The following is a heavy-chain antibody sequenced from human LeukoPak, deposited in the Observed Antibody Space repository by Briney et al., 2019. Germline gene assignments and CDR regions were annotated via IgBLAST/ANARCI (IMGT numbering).Heavy chain of an antibody. CDR1: GFTFSSYS. CDR2: ISSIGGNI. J-gene: IGHJ4*02. V-gene: IGHV3-48*01. D-gene: IGHD4-11*01. CDR3: ARSDNSNYCFDY. Sequence: PGGSLRLSCAASGFTFSSYSMNWVRQAPGKGLELVSFISSIGGNIYYADSVKGRFTISRDNADNSLYLQMNSLRAEDTAVYYCARSDNSNYCFDYWGQGTLVTVSS.